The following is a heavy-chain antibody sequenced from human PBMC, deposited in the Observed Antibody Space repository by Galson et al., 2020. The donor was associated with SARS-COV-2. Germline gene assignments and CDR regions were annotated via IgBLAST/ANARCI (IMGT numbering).Heavy chain of an antibody. CDR2: INAGNGNT. V-gene: IGHV1-3*01. Sequence: ASVKVSCKASGYTFTSYAMHWVRQAPGQRLEWMGWINAGNGNTKYSQKFQGRVTITRDTSASTAYMELSSLRSEDTAVYYCAREVIKNSYYYGSGSYSDAFDIWGQGTMVTVSS. CDR1: GYTFTSYA. J-gene: IGHJ3*02. D-gene: IGHD3-10*01. CDR3: AREVIKNSYYYGSGSYSDAFDI.